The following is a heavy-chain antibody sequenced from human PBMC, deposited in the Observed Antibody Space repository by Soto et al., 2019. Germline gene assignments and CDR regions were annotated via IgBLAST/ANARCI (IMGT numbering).Heavy chain of an antibody. CDR1: GGSISSGDYY. CDR3: ARDVEYYDILTGSNPSHYGMYV. Sequence: PSETLSLTCTVSGGSISSGDYYWSWIRQPPGKGLEWIGYIYYSGSTYYNPSLKSRVTISVDTSKNQFSLKLSSVTAADTAVYYCARDVEYYDILTGSNPSHYGMYVWGQVTRVTVSS. J-gene: IGHJ6*02. D-gene: IGHD3-9*01. CDR2: IYYSGST. V-gene: IGHV4-30-4*01.